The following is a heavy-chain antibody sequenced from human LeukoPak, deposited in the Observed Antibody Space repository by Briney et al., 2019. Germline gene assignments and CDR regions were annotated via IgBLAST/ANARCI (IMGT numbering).Heavy chain of an antibody. V-gene: IGHV1-2*02. J-gene: IGHJ4*02. CDR2: INPNSGGT. CDR3: ARECGSGSVDY. D-gene: IGHD3-22*01. Sequence: ASVTVSCKASGYTFTGYYMHWVRQAPGPGLEWMGWINPNSGGTNYAQKFQGRVTMTRDTSISTAYMELSRLRSDDPAVYYCARECGSGSVDYWGQGTLVTVSS. CDR1: GYTFTGYY.